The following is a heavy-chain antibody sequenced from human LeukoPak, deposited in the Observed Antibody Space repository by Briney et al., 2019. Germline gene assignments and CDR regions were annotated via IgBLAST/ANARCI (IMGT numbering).Heavy chain of an antibody. CDR2: IKEDGSER. V-gene: IGHV3-7*05. J-gene: IGHJ4*02. D-gene: IGHD3-22*01. Sequence: GGSLRLSCAASGFTFSSYWMNWVRQALGKGLEWVANIKEDGSERDYVDSVKGRFTISRDNAKNSLYLQMNSLRVEDTAVYYCARVLNYYDSSGYYFSYWGQGTLVTVSS. CDR1: GFTFSSYW. CDR3: ARVLNYYDSSGYYFSY.